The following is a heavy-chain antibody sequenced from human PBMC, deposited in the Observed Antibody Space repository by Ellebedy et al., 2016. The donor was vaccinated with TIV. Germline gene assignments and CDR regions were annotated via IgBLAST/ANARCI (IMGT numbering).Heavy chain of an antibody. D-gene: IGHD2-2*01. J-gene: IGHJ5*02. Sequence: GGSLRLSCAASGFTFSDYYMIWIRQAPGKGLEWVSYISHSGSPIYYADSVKGRFTISRDNAKNSLSLLMTSLRAEDTAVYYCARDARFIDQQHNWFDPWGQGTLVTVSS. CDR2: ISHSGSPI. CDR3: ARDARFIDQQHNWFDP. CDR1: GFTFSDYY. V-gene: IGHV3-11*01.